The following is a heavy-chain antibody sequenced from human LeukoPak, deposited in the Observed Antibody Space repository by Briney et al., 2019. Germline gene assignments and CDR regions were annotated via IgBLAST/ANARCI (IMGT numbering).Heavy chain of an antibody. CDR3: AREVPWVWNFDL. CDR1: GGSISSGDYY. D-gene: IGHD1-26*01. CDR2: IYYSGST. V-gene: IGHV4-30-4*01. J-gene: IGHJ2*01. Sequence: PSQTLSLTCTVSGGSISSGDYYWSWIRQPPGTGLEWVGYIYYSGSTYYNPSLKSRVTISVDTSKNQFSLKLNSATAADTAVYYCAREVPWVWNFDLWGRGTLVTVSS.